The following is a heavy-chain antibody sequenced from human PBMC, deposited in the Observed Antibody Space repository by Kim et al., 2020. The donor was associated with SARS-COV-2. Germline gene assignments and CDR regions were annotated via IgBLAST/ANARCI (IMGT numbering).Heavy chain of an antibody. J-gene: IGHJ4*02. CDR3: ARAITTVTTRVGVFDY. D-gene: IGHD4-17*01. Sequence: VKGRFTISRDNSKNTLYLQMNSLRAEDTAVYYCARAITTVTTRVGVFDYWGQGTLVTVSS. V-gene: IGHV3-30*01.